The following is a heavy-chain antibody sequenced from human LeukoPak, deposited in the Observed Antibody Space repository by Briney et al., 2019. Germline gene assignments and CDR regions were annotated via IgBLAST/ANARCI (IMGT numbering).Heavy chain of an antibody. CDR3: ASHGRGEGGILTLFEP. CDR2: IYYSGST. D-gene: IGHD2-15*01. V-gene: IGHV4-59*01. CDR1: GGSISTYY. Sequence: PSETLSLTCTVSGGSISTYYWSRIRQPPGKGLEWIGYIYYSGSTNYNPSLKSRVTISVDTSKNQFSLKLSSVTAADTAVYYCASHGRGEGGILTLFEPWGQGTLVTVSS. J-gene: IGHJ5*02.